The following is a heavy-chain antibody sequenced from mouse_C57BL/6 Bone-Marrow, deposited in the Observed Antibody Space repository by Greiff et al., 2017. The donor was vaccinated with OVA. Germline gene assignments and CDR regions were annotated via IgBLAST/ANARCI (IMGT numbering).Heavy chain of an antibody. D-gene: IGHD1-1*01. CDR1: GYAFSSSW. CDR2: IYPGDGGN. J-gene: IGHJ2*01. CDR3: ARRPFITTVVDYFDY. V-gene: IGHV1-82*01. Sequence: VEQQQSGREVVKPGASAKIFCKASGYAFSSSWMNWVKQRPGEGLVWIGRIYPGDGGNNYNGKFKGKATLTADKSSSTAYMQLSSLTSEDSAVYFCARRPFITTVVDYFDYWGQGTTLTVSS.